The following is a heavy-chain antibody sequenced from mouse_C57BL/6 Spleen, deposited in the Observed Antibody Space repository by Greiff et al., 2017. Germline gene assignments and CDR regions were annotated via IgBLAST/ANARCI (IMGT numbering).Heavy chain of an antibody. J-gene: IGHJ2*01. V-gene: IGHV1-69*01. CDR1: GYTFTSYW. CDR2: IDPSDSYT. CDR3: ARRGKNYDYDYFDE. Sequence: QVQLQQPGAELVMPGASVKLSCKASGYTFTSYWMHWVKQRPGQGLEWIGEIDPSDSYTNYNQKFKGKSTLTVDKSSSTAYMQLSSLTSEDSAVXYWARRGKNYDYDYFDEWGQGTTLTVSS. D-gene: IGHD2-4*01.